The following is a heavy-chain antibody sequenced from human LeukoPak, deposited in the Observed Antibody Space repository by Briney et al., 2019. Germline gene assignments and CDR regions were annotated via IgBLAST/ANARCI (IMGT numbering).Heavy chain of an antibody. CDR2: ISSSGSTI. D-gene: IGHD3-10*01. CDR3: ARDPFGSRFGELFAPHFDY. V-gene: IGHV3-48*03. J-gene: IGHJ4*02. Sequence: GGPLRLSCAASGFTFSSYEMNWVRQAPGKGLEWVSYISSSGSTIYYADSVKGRFTISRDNAKNSLYLQMNSLRAEDTAVYYCARDPFGSRFGELFAPHFDYWGQGTLVTVSS. CDR1: GFTFSSYE.